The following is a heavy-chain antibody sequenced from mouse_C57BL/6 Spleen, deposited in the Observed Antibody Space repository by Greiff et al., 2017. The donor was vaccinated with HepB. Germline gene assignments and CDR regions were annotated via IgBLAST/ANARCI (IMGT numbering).Heavy chain of an antibody. CDR2: ISDGGSDT. J-gene: IGHJ2*01. V-gene: IGHV5-4*01. CDR3: ARDGAHDYFDY. Sequence: VQLKQSGGGLVKPGGSLKLSCAASGFTFSSYAMSWVRQTPEKRLEWVATISDGGSDTYYPDNVKGRYTISRDNAKNNLYLQMGHLKSEDTAMYYCARDGAHDYFDYWGQGTTLTVSS. CDR1: GFTFSSYA.